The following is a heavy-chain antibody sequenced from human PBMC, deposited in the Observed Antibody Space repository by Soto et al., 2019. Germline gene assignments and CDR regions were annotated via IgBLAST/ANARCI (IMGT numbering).Heavy chain of an antibody. CDR3: AVPHVLSGDYYDYGMEV. CDR1: GYSFTSYW. V-gene: IGHV5-10-1*01. D-gene: IGHD7-27*01. CDR2: IDPSDSYT. Sequence: SLKISCKGSGYSFTSYWISWVRQMAGKGLEWMGRIDPSDSYTNYSPSFQGHVTISADKSISTAYLQWSSLKASDTAMYYCAVPHVLSGDYYDYGMEVWGEGTTVPVS. J-gene: IGHJ6*02.